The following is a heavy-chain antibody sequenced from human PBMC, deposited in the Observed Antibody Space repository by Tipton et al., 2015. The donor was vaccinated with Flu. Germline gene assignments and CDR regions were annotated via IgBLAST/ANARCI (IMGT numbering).Heavy chain of an antibody. CDR1: GYTFTSYY. V-gene: IGHV1-46*01. J-gene: IGHJ6*02. CDR3: ARVRTALGYYYYGMDV. CDR2: INPSGGST. D-gene: IGHD7-27*01. Sequence: QLVQSGAEVKKPGASVKVSCKASGYTFTSYYMHWVRQAPGQGLEWMGIINPSGGSTNYAEKFQGRVTMTRDTSTSTVYMELSSLTSEDTAVYYCARVRTALGYYYYGMDVWGQGTTVTVSS.